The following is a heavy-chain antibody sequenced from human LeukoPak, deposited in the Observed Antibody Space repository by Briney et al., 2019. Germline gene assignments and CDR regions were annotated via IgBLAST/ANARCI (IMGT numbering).Heavy chain of an antibody. V-gene: IGHV3-33*08. CDR3: ARNNWNSRTQRWFYFDN. CDR1: GFILSDYN. J-gene: IGHJ4*02. D-gene: IGHD1-1*01. CDR2: IWHDGSNE. Sequence: GRSLRLSCAASGFILSDYNMHWVRQAPGKGLEWVAIIWHDGSNEYYEDSVKGRFTISRDNSRNTVYLQMDSLRAEDTAVYYCARNNWNSRTQRWFYFDNWGEGTLVTVSS.